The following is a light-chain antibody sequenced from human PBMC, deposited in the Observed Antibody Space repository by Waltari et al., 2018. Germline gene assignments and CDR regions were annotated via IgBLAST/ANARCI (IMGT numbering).Light chain of an antibody. V-gene: IGLV3-25*03. CDR1: VLPRQY. J-gene: IGLJ1*01. Sequence: SYGLTPPPSVSVSTGQTAKLNCSGDVLPRQYAAWYRQRPGQAPIMLIYKDIERPSGIPERFSGSSSGTTVTLTISGVQAEDDGDYFCQSTDTNSGTRVFGSGTKVNVL. CDR2: KDI. CDR3: QSTDTNSGTRV.